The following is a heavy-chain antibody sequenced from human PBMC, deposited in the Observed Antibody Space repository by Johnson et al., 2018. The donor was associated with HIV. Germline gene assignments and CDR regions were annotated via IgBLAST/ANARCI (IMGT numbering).Heavy chain of an antibody. Sequence: QVQLVESGGGVVQPARSLRLFCAASGFTFSSYSMHWVRQAPGKGLEWVAGISNDGRNKYYADSVKGRFTISRDNSKNTLFLQMNSLRAEDTSVYYCARDGMAATKANIWGQGTMVTVSS. V-gene: IGHV3-30*04. J-gene: IGHJ3*02. D-gene: IGHD1-14*01. CDR2: ISNDGRNK. CDR3: ARDGMAATKANI. CDR1: GFTFSSYS.